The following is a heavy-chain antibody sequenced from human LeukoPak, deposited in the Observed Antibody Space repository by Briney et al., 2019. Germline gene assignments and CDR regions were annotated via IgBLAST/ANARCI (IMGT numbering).Heavy chain of an antibody. Sequence: GGSLRLSCAASGLTISSYSMNWVRQAPGKGLQWVSYISSSSSTIYYADSVKGRFTISRDNSKNMLYLQMNSLRAEDTAVYYCAKGWSNAFDIWGQGTMVTVSS. CDR1: GLTISSYS. CDR3: AKGWSNAFDI. CDR2: ISSSSSTI. J-gene: IGHJ3*02. V-gene: IGHV3-48*01. D-gene: IGHD2-8*01.